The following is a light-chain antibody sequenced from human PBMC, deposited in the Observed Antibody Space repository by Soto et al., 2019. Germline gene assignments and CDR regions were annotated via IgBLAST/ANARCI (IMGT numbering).Light chain of an antibody. CDR1: QSVPSFS. J-gene: IGKJ2*01. Sequence: ETVLTQSTGTLSLSPGERATLSCRASQSVPSFSLAWYQQKSGQSPRLLIYGSSSRATGIPDRFSGSEFGADFTPTISRVKPEDCAVYYCQAYGNSPGTFGQGTKLEIK. CDR2: GSS. V-gene: IGKV3-20*01. CDR3: QAYGNSPGT.